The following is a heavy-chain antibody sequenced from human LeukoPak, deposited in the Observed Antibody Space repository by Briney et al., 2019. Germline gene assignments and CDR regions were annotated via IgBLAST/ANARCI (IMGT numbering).Heavy chain of an antibody. Sequence: ASVKVSCKASGYTFTGYYMHWVRQAPGQGLEWMGWINPNSGGTNYAQKFQGRVTMTRDTSISTAYMELSRLRSDDTAVFYCAREGYDSSGSLLCDYWGQGTLVTVSS. CDR1: GYTFTGYY. V-gene: IGHV1-2*02. CDR2: INPNSGGT. D-gene: IGHD3-22*01. J-gene: IGHJ4*02. CDR3: AREGYDSSGSLLCDY.